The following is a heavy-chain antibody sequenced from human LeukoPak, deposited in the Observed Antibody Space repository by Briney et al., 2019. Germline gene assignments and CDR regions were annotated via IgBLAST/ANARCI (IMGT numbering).Heavy chain of an antibody. V-gene: IGHV5-51*01. CDR2: IYPGDSDT. CDR3: ATNYALGYYGMDV. D-gene: IGHD5-24*01. Sequence: GESLKISCKGSGYSFTSYWIGWVRQMPGKGLEWMGIIYPGDSDTRYSPSFQGQVTISADKSISTAYLQWSSLKASDTAMYFCATNYALGYYGMDVWGQGTTVTVSS. CDR1: GYSFTSYW. J-gene: IGHJ6*02.